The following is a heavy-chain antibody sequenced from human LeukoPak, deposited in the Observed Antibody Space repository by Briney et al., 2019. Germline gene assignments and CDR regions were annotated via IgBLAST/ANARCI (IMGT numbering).Heavy chain of an antibody. CDR1: GFTFSNYW. CDR2: INTDGTST. Sequence: GGSLRLSRAASGFTFSNYWMHWVRQAPGKGLEWVSRINTDGTSTIYADSVRGRFTISRDNAKNTVYLQMNSLRAEDTAVYYCARGSVGPDCWGQGTLVTVSS. J-gene: IGHJ4*02. V-gene: IGHV3-74*01. D-gene: IGHD1-26*01. CDR3: ARGSVGPDC.